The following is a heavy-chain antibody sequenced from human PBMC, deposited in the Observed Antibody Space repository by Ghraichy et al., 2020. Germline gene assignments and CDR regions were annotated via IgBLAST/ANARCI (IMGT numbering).Heavy chain of an antibody. CDR2: IYYSGNT. Sequence: SETLSLTCTVSGGSISSSSYYLAWIRQPPGKGLEWIGSIYYSGNTSYSPSFQSRFDISVDTSKNQVSLKVSSVTAADTAVYYCARSPHGDLKVLRFKASKNDYFHSYMDIWGKGTTVAVSS. CDR1: GGSISSSSYY. J-gene: IGHJ6*03. D-gene: IGHD4/OR15-4a*01. CDR3: ARSPHGDLKVLRFKASKNDYFHSYMDI. V-gene: IGHV4-39*07.